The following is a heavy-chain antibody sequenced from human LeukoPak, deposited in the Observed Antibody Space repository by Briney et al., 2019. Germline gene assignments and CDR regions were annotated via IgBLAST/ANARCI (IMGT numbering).Heavy chain of an antibody. J-gene: IGHJ4*02. CDR1: GFTLDDYG. CDR3: ARAEAGGSDSFDY. Sequence: PGGSLRLSCAAAGFTLDDYGMSWVRQAPGKGLEWVSGINWNGGSTGYADSVKGRFTISRDNAKNSLYLQMNSLRAEDTALYYCARAEAGGSDSFDYWGQGTLVTVSS. D-gene: IGHD1-26*01. V-gene: IGHV3-20*04. CDR2: INWNGGST.